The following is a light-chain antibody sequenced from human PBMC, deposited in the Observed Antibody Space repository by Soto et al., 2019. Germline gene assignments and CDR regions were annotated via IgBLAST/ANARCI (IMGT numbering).Light chain of an antibody. V-gene: IGKV1-39*01. Sequence: DIQMTQSPSSLSASVGDRVTITCRVSQIIITYLSWYQQKPGTAPKLLIYAASSLQSGVPSRFSGSGSGTDFTLTISNLQPEDCATYYCQQSYSAPPITFGPGTKVDIK. CDR3: QQSYSAPPIT. J-gene: IGKJ3*01. CDR1: QIIITY. CDR2: AAS.